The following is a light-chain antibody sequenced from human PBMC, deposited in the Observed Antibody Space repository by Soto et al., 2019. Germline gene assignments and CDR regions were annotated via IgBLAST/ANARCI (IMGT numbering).Light chain of an antibody. Sequence: QSVLTQPPSASGTPGHRVTISCSGSSSNVGTNYVYWYQHLPGTAPKLLIYRNNQRPSGVPDRFSGSKSGTSASLAISGLRSEDEADYYGAAWDGSLSGPNYVFGTGTKLTVL. J-gene: IGLJ1*01. CDR2: RNN. CDR1: SSNVGTNY. CDR3: AAWDGSLSGPNYV. V-gene: IGLV1-47*01.